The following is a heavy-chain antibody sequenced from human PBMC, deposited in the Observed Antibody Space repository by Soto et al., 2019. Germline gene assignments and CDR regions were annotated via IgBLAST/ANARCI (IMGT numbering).Heavy chain of an antibody. V-gene: IGHV3-30-3*01. CDR2: ISYDGSNK. CDR3: AREFGRWLFDY. J-gene: IGHJ4*02. D-gene: IGHD3-10*01. CDR1: GFTFSSYA. Sequence: QVQLVESGGGVVQPGRSLRLSCAASGFTFSSYAMHWVRQAPGKGLEWVAVISYDGSNKYYADSVKGRFTISRDNSKNTLYLQMNSLRAEDTAVYYCAREFGRWLFDYWGQGTLVTVSS.